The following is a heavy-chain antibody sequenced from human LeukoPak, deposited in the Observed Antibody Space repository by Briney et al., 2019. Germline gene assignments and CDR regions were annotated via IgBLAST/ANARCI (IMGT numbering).Heavy chain of an antibody. J-gene: IGHJ4*02. V-gene: IGHV4-59*01. Sequence: SETLSLTCTVSGGSISSYYWSWIRQPPGKGLEWIGCIYYSGSTNYNPSLKSRVTISVDTSKNQFSLKLSSVTAADTAVYYCARVGSDDYGDYYFDYWGQGTLVTVSS. CDR3: ARVGSDDYGDYYFDY. CDR2: IYYSGST. CDR1: GGSISSYY. D-gene: IGHD4-17*01.